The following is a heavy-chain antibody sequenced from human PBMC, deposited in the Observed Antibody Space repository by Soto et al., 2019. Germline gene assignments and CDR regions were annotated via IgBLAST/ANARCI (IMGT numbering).Heavy chain of an antibody. D-gene: IGHD3-10*01. CDR1: GGTFSSYA. Sequence: QVQLVQSGAAVKKPGSSVKVSCKASGGTFSSYAISWVRQAPVQGLEWMGGIIPIFGTANYAQKFQGRVTITADESTSTAYMELSSLRSEDTAMYYCAREDYYGSGSPDYWGQGTLVTVSS. J-gene: IGHJ4*02. CDR2: IIPIFGTA. CDR3: AREDYYGSGSPDY. V-gene: IGHV1-69*01.